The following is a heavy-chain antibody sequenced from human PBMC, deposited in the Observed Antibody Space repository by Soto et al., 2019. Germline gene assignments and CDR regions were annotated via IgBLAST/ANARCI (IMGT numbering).Heavy chain of an antibody. CDR1: DGSISSRSYY. Sequence: PSETLSLTCTVSDGSISSRSYYWGWIRQPPGKGLEWIGSIYYSGSTYYNPSLKSRVTISVDTSKNQFSLKLSSVTAADTAVYYCARQRYYDSSGYYSDYWGQGTLVTVSS. CDR3: ARQRYYDSSGYYSDY. D-gene: IGHD3-22*01. J-gene: IGHJ4*02. V-gene: IGHV4-39*01. CDR2: IYYSGST.